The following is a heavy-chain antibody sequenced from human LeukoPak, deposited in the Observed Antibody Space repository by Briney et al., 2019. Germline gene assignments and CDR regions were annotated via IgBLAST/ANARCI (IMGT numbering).Heavy chain of an antibody. V-gene: IGHV3-23*01. Sequence: PGGSLRLSCAASGFTFSNYAVMWVRQAPGQGLEWVSAITSGGAPRYADSVKGRFTISRDNSKNTLYQQMNSLRVEDTAQYFCARDPNGDYIGAFEFWGQGTGVTVSS. D-gene: IGHD4-17*01. CDR3: ARDPNGDYIGAFEF. CDR2: ITSGGAP. J-gene: IGHJ3*01. CDR1: GFTFSNYA.